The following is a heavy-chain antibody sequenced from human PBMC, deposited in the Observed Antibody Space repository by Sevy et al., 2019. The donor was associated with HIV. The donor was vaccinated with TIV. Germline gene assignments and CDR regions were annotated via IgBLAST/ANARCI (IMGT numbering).Heavy chain of an antibody. Sequence: GGSLRLSCAASVFSFSDYYMTWIRQAPGKGLEWVSYISSGSRYTNYADSVKGRFAISRDNAENSLYLQMSSLRAEDTAVYYCARVRVVAADYYFDYWGQGTLVTVSS. CDR1: VFSFSDYY. CDR3: ARVRVVAADYYFDY. D-gene: IGHD6-13*01. CDR2: ISSGSRYT. J-gene: IGHJ4*02. V-gene: IGHV3-11*06.